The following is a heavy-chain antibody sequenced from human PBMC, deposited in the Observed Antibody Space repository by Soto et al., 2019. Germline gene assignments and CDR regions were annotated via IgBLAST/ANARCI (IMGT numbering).Heavy chain of an antibody. CDR3: ARDTVTTQFDY. V-gene: IGHV4-61*03. Sequence: SETLSLTCTVSGGSVSRDSYYWSWIRQPPGKGLEWIGYISNSGSTKYNPSLESRVTISIDTSKNHLSLKMSSVTAADTAVYYCARDTVTTQFDYWGQGTLVTVSS. D-gene: IGHD4-17*01. CDR2: ISNSGST. J-gene: IGHJ4*02. CDR1: GGSVSRDSYY.